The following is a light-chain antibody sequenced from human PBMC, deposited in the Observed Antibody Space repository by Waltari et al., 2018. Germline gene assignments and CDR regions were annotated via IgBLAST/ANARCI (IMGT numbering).Light chain of an antibody. CDR1: HSLLYYSNNKNY. CDR2: WAT. J-gene: IGKJ2*01. Sequence: DIVMTQSPDSLTVSLGERATINCKSSHSLLYYSNNKNYISWYQQKPGQAPKLLICWATTRDSGVPARFSGSGSETDFTLTISSLQAEDVAVYHCHQYFAPPYTFGRGTKLEIK. CDR3: HQYFAPPYT. V-gene: IGKV4-1*01.